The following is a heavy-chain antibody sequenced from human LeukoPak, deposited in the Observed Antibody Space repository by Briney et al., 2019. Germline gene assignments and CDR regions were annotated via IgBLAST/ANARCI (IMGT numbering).Heavy chain of an antibody. CDR1: GFTFSNYA. Sequence: PGGSLRLSCAASGFTFSNYAMNWVRQAPGKGLEWVSSISGSGGIAYYADSVKGRFTISRDNAKNSLSLQMNSLRVEDTAVYYCARTSMIVGTPFDYWGQGTLVTVSS. D-gene: IGHD3-22*01. J-gene: IGHJ4*02. CDR3: ARTSMIVGTPFDY. V-gene: IGHV3-23*01. CDR2: ISGSGGIA.